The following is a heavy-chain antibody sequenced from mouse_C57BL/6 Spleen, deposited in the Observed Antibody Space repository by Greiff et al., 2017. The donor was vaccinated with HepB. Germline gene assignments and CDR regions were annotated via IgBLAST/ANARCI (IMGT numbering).Heavy chain of an antibody. Sequence: EVQLVESGGDLVKPGGSLKLSCAASGFTFSSYGMSWVRQTPDKRLEWVATISSGGSYTYYPDSVKGRFTISRDNAKNTRYLQMSSLKSEDTAMYYCAREGDYDDGLMDYWGQGTSVTVSS. CDR3: AREGDYDDGLMDY. CDR2: ISSGGSYT. D-gene: IGHD2-4*01. J-gene: IGHJ4*01. V-gene: IGHV5-6*01. CDR1: GFTFSSYG.